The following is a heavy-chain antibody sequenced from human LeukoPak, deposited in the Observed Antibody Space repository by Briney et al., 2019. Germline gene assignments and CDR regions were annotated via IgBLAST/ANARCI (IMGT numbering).Heavy chain of an antibody. CDR1: GYMFYVYT. Sequence: PGGSLRLSCAASGYMFYVYTMNGVRQARGRGLEWVSLISTYGETTHYAYSVKGRFTISRGNSTIMLYLQMNSLRAEDTALYYCVKDGWDIWGQGTMVTVSS. CDR2: ISTYGETT. V-gene: IGHV3-23*01. CDR3: VKDGWDI. J-gene: IGHJ3*02. D-gene: IGHD2-2*03.